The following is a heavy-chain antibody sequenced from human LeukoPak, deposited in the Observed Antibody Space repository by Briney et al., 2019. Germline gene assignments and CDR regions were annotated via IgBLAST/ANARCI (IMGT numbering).Heavy chain of an antibody. CDR3: ARDRLWVMDY. CDR2: AYYRSKWYN. Sequence: SQTLSLTCAISGDGVSSNSAAWNWIRQSPSRGLEWLGRAYYRSKWYNDYEVPVKSRITITPDTSKNQFSLQLNSVTPEDTAVYFCARDRLWVMDYWGQGTLVTVSS. J-gene: IGHJ4*02. V-gene: IGHV6-1*01. D-gene: IGHD3-16*01. CDR1: GDGVSSNSAA.